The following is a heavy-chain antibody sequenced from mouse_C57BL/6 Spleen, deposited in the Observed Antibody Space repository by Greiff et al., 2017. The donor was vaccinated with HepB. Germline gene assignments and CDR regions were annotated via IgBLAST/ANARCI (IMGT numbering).Heavy chain of an antibody. D-gene: IGHD2-2*01. CDR2: IDPSDSYT. CDR3: ARAVYYGYDPWFAY. CDR1: GYTFTSYW. J-gene: IGHJ3*01. V-gene: IGHV1-50*01. Sequence: QVQLQQPGAELVKPGASVKLSCKASGYTFTSYWMQWVKQRPGQGLEWIGEIDPSDSYTNYNQKFKGKATLTVDTSSSTAYMQLSSLTSEDSAVYYCARAVYYGYDPWFAYWGQGTLVTVSA.